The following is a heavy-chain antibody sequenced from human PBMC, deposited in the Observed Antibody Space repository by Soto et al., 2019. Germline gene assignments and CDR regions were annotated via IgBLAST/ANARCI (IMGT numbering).Heavy chain of an antibody. V-gene: IGHV3-7*03. J-gene: IGHJ6*02. CDR2: IKQDGSEE. CDR3: GITHIDSWSFAFYGTDV. Sequence: DVQLAESGGGLVQPGGSLRLSCVASGQTFNRYWMSWVRQAPGKGLEWVANIKQDGSEEYYVDSVKGRFTISRDNAKKSLYLQMASLRAAHTAMYYCGITHIDSWSFAFYGTDVWGQGTTVIVSS. D-gene: IGHD3-3*01. CDR1: GQTFNRYW.